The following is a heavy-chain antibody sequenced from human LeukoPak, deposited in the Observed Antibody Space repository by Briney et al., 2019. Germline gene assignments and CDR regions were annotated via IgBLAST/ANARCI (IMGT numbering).Heavy chain of an antibody. CDR2: INPNSGGT. V-gene: IGHV1-2*02. Sequence: ASVKVSCKASGYTFTAYYMHWVRQAPGQGLEWMGWINPNSGGTNYAQTFQGKVTMTRDPSISTSYMELSRLTSDDTAVYYCARGIGSGSYGRFDPWGQGTLVTVSS. CDR3: ARGIGSGSYGRFDP. CDR1: GYTFTAYY. J-gene: IGHJ5*02. D-gene: IGHD3-10*01.